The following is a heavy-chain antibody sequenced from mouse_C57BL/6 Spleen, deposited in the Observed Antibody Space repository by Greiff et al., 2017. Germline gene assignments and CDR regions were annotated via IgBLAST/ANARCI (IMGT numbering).Heavy chain of an antibody. J-gene: IGHJ4*01. CDR1: GYTFTDYN. CDR3: ARCPLYYGSSYDYAMDY. V-gene: IGHV1-22*01. D-gene: IGHD1-1*01. Sequence: VQLQQSGPELVKPGASVKMSCKASGYTFTDYNMHWVKQSHGKSLEWIGYINPNNGGTSYNQKFKGKATLTVNKSSSTAYMELRSLTSEDSAVYYCARCPLYYGSSYDYAMDYWGQVTSVTVSS. CDR2: INPNNGGT.